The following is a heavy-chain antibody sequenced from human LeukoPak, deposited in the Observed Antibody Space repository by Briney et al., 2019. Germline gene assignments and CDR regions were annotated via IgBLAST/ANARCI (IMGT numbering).Heavy chain of an antibody. V-gene: IGHV4-31*03. CDR1: GGSISSGDYY. D-gene: IGHD3-10*01. J-gene: IGHJ4*02. CDR2: MNDNGYT. Sequence: SETLSLTCTVSGGSISSGDYYWSWIRQHPGKGLEWIGYMNDNGYTAYKPSLKSRLTMSVDTSENQFSLRLSSVTAADTAVYHCARYNYHSGSYSAFDSWGQGTLVTVSS. CDR3: ARYNYHSGSYSAFDS.